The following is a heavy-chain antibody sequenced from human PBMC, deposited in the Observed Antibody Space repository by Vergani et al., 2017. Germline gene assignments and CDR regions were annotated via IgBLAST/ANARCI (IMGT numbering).Heavy chain of an antibody. CDR2: FYPGDSDT. J-gene: IGHJ4*02. CDR1: GYIFTNYW. D-gene: IGHD1-1*01. V-gene: IGHV5-51*01. CDR3: ARHTTYTDS. Sequence: EVQLVQSGTEVKKPGESLKISCKTSGYIFTNYWIGWVRQMPGRGLEWLGMFYPGDSDTRYSPSFQGQVTISADKSISTAYLHWTSLKASDTAVYYCARHTTYTDSWGQGTLVTVSS.